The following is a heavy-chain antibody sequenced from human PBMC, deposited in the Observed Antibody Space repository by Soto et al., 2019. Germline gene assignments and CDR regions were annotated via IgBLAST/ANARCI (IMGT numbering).Heavy chain of an antibody. D-gene: IGHD2-2*01. CDR3: ARGAESSSMYGLNFDY. Sequence: EVQLEESGGGLVQPGGSLRLSCEASGFTFSSYWMNWVRQAPGKGLEWVASIKYDGSETFYVDSVKGRCTIFRDDTKKSLHLQMNSLRAEDTAVYYCARGAESSSMYGLNFDYWGQGASVTVSS. CDR1: GFTFSSYW. CDR2: IKYDGSET. V-gene: IGHV3-7*05. J-gene: IGHJ4*02.